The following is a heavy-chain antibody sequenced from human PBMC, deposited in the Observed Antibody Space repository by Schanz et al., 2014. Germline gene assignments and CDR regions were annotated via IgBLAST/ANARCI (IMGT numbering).Heavy chain of an antibody. CDR2: IYNSGSA. J-gene: IGHJ5*02. D-gene: IGHD3-10*01. V-gene: IGHV4-39*01. Sequence: QLQLQESGPGLVKPSETLSLTCTVSGGSIRRSTYYWGWIRQPPGKGLEWVASIYNSGSAYYGPSLKSRVPISVETSKNQFPLRLNSVTASDTAVYYCVRQLLWFGESGVDTWGQGTLVVVSS. CDR3: VRQLLWFGESGVDT. CDR1: GGSIRRSTYY.